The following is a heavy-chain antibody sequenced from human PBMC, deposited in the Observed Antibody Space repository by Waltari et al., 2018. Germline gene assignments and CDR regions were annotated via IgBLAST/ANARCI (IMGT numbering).Heavy chain of an antibody. CDR2: IYYSGST. D-gene: IGHD3-3*01. J-gene: IGHJ4*02. CDR1: GGSISSRSYY. V-gene: IGHV4-39*01. CDR3: ARNTIFAWWRFDY. Sequence: QLQLQESGPGLVKPSETLSLTCTVSGGSISSRSYYWGWIGQPPGKGLEWIGSIYYSGSTYYNPSLKSRVTISVDTSKNQFSLKLSSVTAADTAVYYCARNTIFAWWRFDYWGQGTLVTVSS.